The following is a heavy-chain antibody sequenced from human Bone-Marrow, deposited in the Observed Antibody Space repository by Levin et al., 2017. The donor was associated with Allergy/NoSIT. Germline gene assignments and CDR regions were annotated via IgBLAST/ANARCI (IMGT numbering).Heavy chain of an antibody. CDR1: GFTFSDYT. J-gene: IGHJ3*01. CDR2: ITRSSSYT. V-gene: IGHV3-21*06. Sequence: GGSLRLSCAASGFTFSDYTMIWVRQAPGKGLEWVSSITRSSSYTYYADSVKGRFTISRDNAKSSLFLQMNSLRGEDTALYYCARGTGGIWGQGTMVTVSS. D-gene: IGHD1-14*01. CDR3: ARGTGGI.